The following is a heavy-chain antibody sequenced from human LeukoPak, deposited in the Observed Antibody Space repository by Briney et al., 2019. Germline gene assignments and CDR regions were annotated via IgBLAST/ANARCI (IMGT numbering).Heavy chain of an antibody. Sequence: GGSLRLSCAASGFTFSSYEMNWVRQAPGRGLEWVSYISSSGSTIYYADSVKGRFTISRDNAKNSLYLQMNSLRPEDTAVYYCAREGSGLYPHAFDIWGQGTMVTVSS. CDR2: ISSSGSTI. J-gene: IGHJ3*02. CDR1: GFTFSSYE. D-gene: IGHD3-16*01. CDR3: AREGSGLYPHAFDI. V-gene: IGHV3-48*03.